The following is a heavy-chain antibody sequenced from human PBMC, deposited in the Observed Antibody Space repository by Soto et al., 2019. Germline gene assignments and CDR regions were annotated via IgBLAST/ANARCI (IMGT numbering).Heavy chain of an antibody. CDR1: GGSISSSSYY. V-gene: IGHV4-39*01. CDR2: IYYSGST. CDR3: ARLIDGGFGVVINYYFDY. Sequence: SETLSLTCTVSGGSISSSSYYWGWIRQPPGKGLEWIGSIYYSGSTYYNPSLKSRVTISVDTSKNQFSLKLSSVTAADTAVYYCARLIDGGFGVVINYYFDYWGQGTLVTVSS. J-gene: IGHJ4*02. D-gene: IGHD3-3*01.